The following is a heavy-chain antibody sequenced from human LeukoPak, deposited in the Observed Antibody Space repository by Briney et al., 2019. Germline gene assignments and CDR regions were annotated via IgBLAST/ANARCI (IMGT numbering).Heavy chain of an antibody. CDR2: ISSSSSTI. CDR3: ARVRMVRGAPDYYYYMDV. D-gene: IGHD3-10*01. Sequence: GGSLRLSCAASGFIFTSFSMNWVRQAPGKGLEGVSYISSSSSTIYYADSVKGRFTISRDNAKNSLYLQMNSLRAEDTAVYYCARVRMVRGAPDYYYYMDVWGKGTTVTVSS. J-gene: IGHJ6*03. CDR1: GFIFTSFS. V-gene: IGHV3-48*01.